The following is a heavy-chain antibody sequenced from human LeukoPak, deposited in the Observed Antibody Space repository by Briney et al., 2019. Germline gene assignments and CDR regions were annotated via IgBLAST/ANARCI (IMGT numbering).Heavy chain of an antibody. CDR3: ARFSTGWYDYYYMDV. V-gene: IGHV3-48*01. J-gene: IGHJ6*03. Sequence: GSLRLSCAASEFPFSSFAMNWVRQAPGKGLEWLSYISTSSSIIYYADSVKGRFTISRDNAKNSLYLQMNSLRAEDTAVYYCARFSTGWYDYYYMDVWGKGTTVTVSS. D-gene: IGHD6-19*01. CDR2: ISTSSSII. CDR1: EFPFSSFA.